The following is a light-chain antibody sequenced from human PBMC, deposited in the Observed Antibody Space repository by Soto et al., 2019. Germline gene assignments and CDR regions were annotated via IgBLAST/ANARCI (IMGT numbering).Light chain of an antibody. J-gene: IGLJ2*01. CDR3: SSYRSGNTLV. CDR1: SSDVGPYNY. Sequence: QSVLTQPASVSGSPGQSITISCTGTSSDVGPYNYVSWYQQYPGKAPKVVIYEVSNRPSGVSNRFSGSKSGNTASLTISGLQADDEADYYCSSYRSGNTLVFGGGTKVTVL. V-gene: IGLV2-14*01. CDR2: EVS.